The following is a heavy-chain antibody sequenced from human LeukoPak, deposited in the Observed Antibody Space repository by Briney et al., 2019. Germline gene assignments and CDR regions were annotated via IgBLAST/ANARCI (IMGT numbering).Heavy chain of an antibody. D-gene: IGHD2-2*01. CDR3: ARDLGHCRNIICSSSAY. Sequence: ASVKVSCKASGGTFSSYAISWVRQAPRQGLEWMGGILPILGIANYAQKFQGRVTITADKSTSTAYMELSSLRSEDTAVYYCARDLGHCRNIICSSSAYWGQGTLVTVSS. CDR2: ILPILGIA. J-gene: IGHJ4*02. CDR1: GGTFSSYA. V-gene: IGHV1-69*10.